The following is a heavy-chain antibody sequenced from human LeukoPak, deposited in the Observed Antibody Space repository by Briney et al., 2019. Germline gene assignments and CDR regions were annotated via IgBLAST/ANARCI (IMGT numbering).Heavy chain of an antibody. CDR2: IYYIGST. D-gene: IGHD3-9*01. Sequence: SETLSLTCTVSGGSMSTYYWSWIRQPPGKGLEWIGYIYYIGSTNYNPSLKSRVTISVDTSKKQFSLKLNSVTAADTAVYYCARFEGYDFLTGYAYYFDYWGQGTLVTVSA. J-gene: IGHJ4*02. CDR3: ARFEGYDFLTGYAYYFDY. CDR1: GGSMSTYY. V-gene: IGHV4-59*01.